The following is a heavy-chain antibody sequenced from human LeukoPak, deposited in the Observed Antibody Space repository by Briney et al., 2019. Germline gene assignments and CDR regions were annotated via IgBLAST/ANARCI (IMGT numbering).Heavy chain of an antibody. CDR3: ARVHNQSKYRNTGPIPRSHWFDP. Sequence: PGASLRLSCAASGFTFSNYAMSWVRQAPGKGLEWVSAITGSGGNTYYADSVKGRFTISRDNSKNTVFLQMNSLRAEDTAVYYCARVHNQSKYRNTGPIPRSHWFDPWGQGTLVTVSS. CDR1: GFTFSNYA. CDR2: ITGSGGNT. D-gene: IGHD2/OR15-2a*01. V-gene: IGHV3-23*01. J-gene: IGHJ5*02.